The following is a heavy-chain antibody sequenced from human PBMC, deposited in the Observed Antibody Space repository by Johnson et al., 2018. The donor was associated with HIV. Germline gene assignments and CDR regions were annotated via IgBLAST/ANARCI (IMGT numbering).Heavy chain of an antibody. Sequence: VQLVESGGGLVQPGGSLRLSCAASGFTFSSYAMSWVRQAPGKGLEWVSAISGSGGSTYYADSVKGRFTISRDNSKNTLYLQMNNLRAEDTALYYCARRDSGSLSFDIWGQGTIVTVSS. CDR1: GFTFSSYA. J-gene: IGHJ3*02. D-gene: IGHD1-26*01. CDR3: ARRDSGSLSFDI. CDR2: ISGSGGST. V-gene: IGHV3-23*04.